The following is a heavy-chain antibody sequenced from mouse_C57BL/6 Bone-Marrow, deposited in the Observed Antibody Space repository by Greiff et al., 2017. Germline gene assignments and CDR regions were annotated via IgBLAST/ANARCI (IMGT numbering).Heavy chain of an antibody. CDR3: TIPPYYYGRSW. D-gene: IGHD1-1*01. J-gene: IGHJ2*01. Sequence: EVKLVESGGGLVQPAGSLKLSCVASGFTFRNYCLNWVRHSPEKGLEWVAQIRLKSDNYATHYAESVKGRFTISREDSKSRVYLQMNNLRAEDTGIYYCTIPPYYYGRSWWGQGTTLTVSS. CDR1: GFTFRNYC. V-gene: IGHV6-3*01. CDR2: IRLKSDNYAT.